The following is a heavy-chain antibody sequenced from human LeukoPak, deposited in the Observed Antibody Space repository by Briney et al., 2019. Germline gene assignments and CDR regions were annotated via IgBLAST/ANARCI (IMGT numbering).Heavy chain of an antibody. CDR2: ISPTTI. Sequence: GGSLSLSCAASGFTFTSYSLNAGRPAPGKGLGWVSYISPTTIYSAPSVRGRFTYSKDDAKTTQYLQTNLRRAENTAIYYVAGDKAYSFDYWGQGTLVTVSS. J-gene: IGHJ4*02. CDR3: AGDKAYSFDY. CDR1: GFTFTSYS. V-gene: IGHV3-48*01. D-gene: IGHD2-21*01.